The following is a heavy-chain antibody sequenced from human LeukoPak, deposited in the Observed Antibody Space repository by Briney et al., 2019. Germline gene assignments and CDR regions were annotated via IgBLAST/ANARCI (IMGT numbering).Heavy chain of an antibody. CDR1: GFSISSGYY. V-gene: IGHV4-38-2*02. J-gene: IGHJ4*02. CDR2: IYHSGST. CDR3: ARHGPGDLGYCSGGSCYSSIGL. Sequence: SETLSLTCTVSGFSISSGYYWGWIRQPPGKGLEWIGRIYHSGSTDYNPSLRSRVTISVDTSKSQFSLKLSSVTAADTAVYYCARHGPGDLGYCSGGSCYSSIGLWGQGTLVTVSS. D-gene: IGHD2-15*01.